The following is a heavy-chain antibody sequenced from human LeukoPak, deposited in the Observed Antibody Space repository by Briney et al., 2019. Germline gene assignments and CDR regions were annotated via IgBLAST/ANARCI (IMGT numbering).Heavy chain of an antibody. Sequence: GGSLRLSCAASGFTFTSYAMNWVRQAPRQGLEWVSTVSGIGQTTDYSDSVKGRFTISRDNSKNTLYLQMNSLRAEDTAVYYCAKSGSFSPVYYFDYWGQGTLVTVSS. CDR1: GFTFTSYA. CDR2: VSGIGQTT. D-gene: IGHD1-26*01. V-gene: IGHV3-23*01. CDR3: AKSGSFSPVYYFDY. J-gene: IGHJ4*02.